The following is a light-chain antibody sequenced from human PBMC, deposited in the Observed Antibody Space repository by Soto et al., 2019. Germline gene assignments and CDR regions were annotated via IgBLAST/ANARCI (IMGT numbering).Light chain of an antibody. CDR3: SSYTSSTPYV. CDR1: SSDVGGYNY. V-gene: IGLV2-14*01. Sequence: QSVLTQPASVSGSPGQPVTISCTGTSSDVGGYNYVSWDQQHPGKAPKLMIYEVSNRPSGVSTRFSGSKSGNTASLNISGLQAEDEADYYCSSYTSSTPYVFGTGTMVTVL. J-gene: IGLJ1*01. CDR2: EVS.